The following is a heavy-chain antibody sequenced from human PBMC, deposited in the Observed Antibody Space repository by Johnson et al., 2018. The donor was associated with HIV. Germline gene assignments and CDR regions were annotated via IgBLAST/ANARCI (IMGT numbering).Heavy chain of an antibody. D-gene: IGHD1-7*01. CDR3: TTDANWNYGQGAFDV. CDR2: IKSKPDGGTT. V-gene: IGHV3-15*01. Sequence: VQLVESGGGLVKPGGSLRLSCAGSGFSFSNAWMSWVRQAPGKGLEWVGRIKSKPDGGTTDYAAPVKGRFTISRDDSENKLYLQMKSLKTEDTAVYYCTTDANWNYGQGAFDVWGQGTTVTVSS. J-gene: IGHJ3*01. CDR1: GFSFSNAW.